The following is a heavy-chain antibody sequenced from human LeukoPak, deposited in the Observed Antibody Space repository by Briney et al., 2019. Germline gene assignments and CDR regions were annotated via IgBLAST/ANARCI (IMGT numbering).Heavy chain of an antibody. V-gene: IGHV3-48*02. CDR2: INSRSSTI. J-gene: IGHJ4*02. CDR1: GFTFTSYS. CDR3: ARDRHSTGWYYFDY. Sequence: PGGSLRLSCTASGFTFTSYSMNWVRQTPGKGLEWVSYINSRSSTIYYADSVQGRFTISRDNAKNSLYLQMNSLRDEDTAVYYCARDRHSTGWYYFDYWGQGTLVTVSS. D-gene: IGHD6-19*01.